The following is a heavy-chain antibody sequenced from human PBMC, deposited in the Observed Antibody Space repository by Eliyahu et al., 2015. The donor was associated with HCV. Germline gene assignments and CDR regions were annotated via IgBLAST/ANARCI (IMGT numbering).Heavy chain of an antibody. Sequence: EVQLVESGGGLVQPGGSLRLSCAASGFTFSSYWXXWVRQAPGKGLEWVANIKQDGSEKYYVDSVKGRFTISRDNAKNSLYLQMNSLRAEDTAVYYCARDSNFWSGYSWTYYYYYGMDVWGQGTTVTVSS. J-gene: IGHJ6*02. CDR1: GFTFSSYW. CDR2: IKQDGSEK. CDR3: ARDSNFWSGYSWTYYYYYGMDV. D-gene: IGHD3-3*01. V-gene: IGHV3-7*01.